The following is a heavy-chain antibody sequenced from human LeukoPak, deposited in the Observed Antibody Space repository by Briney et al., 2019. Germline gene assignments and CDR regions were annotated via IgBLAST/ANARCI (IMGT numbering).Heavy chain of an antibody. CDR1: GFTFRSYG. D-gene: IGHD3-16*01. V-gene: IGHV3-30*02. CDR3: AKDQGDSYDDY. J-gene: IGHJ4*02. CDR2: IWLDRSNK. Sequence: PGGSLRLSCAASGFTFRSYGMHWVRQAPGQGLEWVAFIWLDRSNKYYANTVQGRFTISSDNSKNTLYLQMNKLRAENTAAYYCAKDQGDSYDDYWGQGTLATVSS.